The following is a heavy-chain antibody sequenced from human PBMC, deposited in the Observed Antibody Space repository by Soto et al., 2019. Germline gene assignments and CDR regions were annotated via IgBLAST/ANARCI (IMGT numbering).Heavy chain of an antibody. D-gene: IGHD2-21*02. CDR2: ISYDGSTK. J-gene: IGHJ4*02. CDR3: AKEVYCGGDCYYFDY. Sequence: QVQLVESGGGVVQPGRSLRFSCAASGFTFSSNGMHWVRQAPGKGLEWVALISYDGSTKYYADSVKGRFTISRDNSKNTLYLQMNSLRPEDTAVYYCAKEVYCGGDCYYFDYWGQGTLVTVSS. V-gene: IGHV3-30*18. CDR1: GFTFSSNG.